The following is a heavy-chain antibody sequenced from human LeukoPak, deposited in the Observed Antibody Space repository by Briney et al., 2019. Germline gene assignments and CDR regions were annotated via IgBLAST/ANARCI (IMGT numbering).Heavy chain of an antibody. CDR3: ARSKSWNSTDVFDI. D-gene: IGHD1-7*01. V-gene: IGHV3-74*03. J-gene: IGHJ3*02. CDR1: GFTFSSHW. CDR2: INGDGSNT. Sequence: PGGSLRLSCAASGFTFSSHWMHWVRQAPGKGLVWVSRINGDGSNTTYADSVKGRFTISRDNAKNTLYLQMNSLRAEDTAVYHCARSKSWNSTDVFDIWGKGTMVTVSS.